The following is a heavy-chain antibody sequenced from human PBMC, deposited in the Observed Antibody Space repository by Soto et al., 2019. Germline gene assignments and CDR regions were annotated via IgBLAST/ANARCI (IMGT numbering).Heavy chain of an antibody. D-gene: IGHD5-12*01. Sequence: ASVEGLCKASGYTFTRSGISWVRQAPGQGLEWMGWISTYNGGTNYAQTFQGRVTMTTDTSTSTVYMELRSLRSDDTAVYYCAKDLSWLQLVGGMDVWGQGTTVTVSS. J-gene: IGHJ6*02. CDR1: GYTFTRSG. V-gene: IGHV1-18*01. CDR3: AKDLSWLQLVGGMDV. CDR2: ISTYNGGT.